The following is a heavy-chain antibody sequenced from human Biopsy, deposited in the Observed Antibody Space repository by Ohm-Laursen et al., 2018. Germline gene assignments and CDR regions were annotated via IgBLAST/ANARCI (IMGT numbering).Heavy chain of an antibody. D-gene: IGHD1-26*01. CDR3: ARVEAGTYDALDI. CDR2: IYYSGGT. V-gene: IGHV4-59*01. CDR1: GGSMTGYE. J-gene: IGHJ3*02. Sequence: PGTLSLTCGVSGGSMTGYEWSWIRLAPGKGLEWIGYIYYSGGTKYNPSLASRVTFSVDMSKSQFSLKLYSVTAADTAVYYCARVEAGTYDALDIWGQGALVAVSA.